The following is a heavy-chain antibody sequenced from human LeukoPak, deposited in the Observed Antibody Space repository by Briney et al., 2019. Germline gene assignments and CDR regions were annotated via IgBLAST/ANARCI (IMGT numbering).Heavy chain of an antibody. V-gene: IGHV4-59*01. D-gene: IGHD6-13*01. CDR2: IYYSGST. CDR1: AGSISSYY. Sequence: SETLSLTCTVSAGSISSYYWSWIRQPPGKGLEWIGYIYYSGSTNYNPSLKSRVTISVDTSKNQFSLKLSSVTAADTAVYYCARAVLGSSFDYWGQGTLVTVSS. CDR3: ARAVLGSSFDY. J-gene: IGHJ4*02.